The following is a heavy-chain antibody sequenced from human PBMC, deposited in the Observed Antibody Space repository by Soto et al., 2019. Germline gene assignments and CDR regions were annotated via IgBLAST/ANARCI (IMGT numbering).Heavy chain of an antibody. CDR2: IIPIFGTS. J-gene: IGHJ6*02. CDR3: ARATSDCTSVRCTPHYFSYAMDV. V-gene: IGHV1-69*06. CDR1: GGTFSNYA. Sequence: QVQLVQTGAEVKKPGFSVNVSCKASGGTFSNYAISWVRQATGQGLEWMGGIIPIFGTSHWAERFQGRVTFSADKSTATAYMNLSSLRSDDTAIYYCARATSDCTSVRCTPHYFSYAMDVWGQGTTVTVSS. D-gene: IGHD2-8*02.